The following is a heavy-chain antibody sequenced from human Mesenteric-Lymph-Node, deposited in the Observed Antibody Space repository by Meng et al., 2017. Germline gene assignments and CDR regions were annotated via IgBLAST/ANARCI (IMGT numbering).Heavy chain of an antibody. CDR3: ARGHYNKYFDF. D-gene: IGHD3-22*01. V-gene: IGHV4-59*01. CDR2: IYYDGNT. CDR1: GDSISSYY. Sequence: SETLSLTCSASGDSISSYYWSWIRQPPGRGLEYIGYIYYDGNTNYNPSLKSRVTISVDTSKTHFSLTLTSVTAADTAMYYCARGHYNKYFDFWGQGTLVTVSS. J-gene: IGHJ4*02.